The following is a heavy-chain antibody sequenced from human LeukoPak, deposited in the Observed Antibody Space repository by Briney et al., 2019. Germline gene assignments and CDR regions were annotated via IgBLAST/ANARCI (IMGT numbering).Heavy chain of an antibody. V-gene: IGHV3-23*01. CDR2: ISGSGRST. Sequence: GGSLRLSCAASGFNFSIYAMSWVRQAPGKGLEWVSAISGSGRSTYYADSVKGRFTISRDNSKNTVYLQMNSLRAEDTAVYYCAKDQAIEWESHFDYWGQGILVTVSS. CDR3: AKDQAIEWESHFDY. J-gene: IGHJ4*02. CDR1: GFNFSIYA. D-gene: IGHD1-26*01.